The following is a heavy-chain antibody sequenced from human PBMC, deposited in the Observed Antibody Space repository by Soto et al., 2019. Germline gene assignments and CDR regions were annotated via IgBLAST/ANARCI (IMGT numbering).Heavy chain of an antibody. CDR2: IWYDGSNK. CDR1: GFTFSSYG. Sequence: QVQLVESGGGVVQPGRSLRLSCAASGFTFSSYGMHWVRQAPGKGLEWVAGIWYDGSNKYYADSVKGRFTIPRDNSRNTLYLQMKGRRAEVTAVYYCARGGNSGYDFAFDIWGQGTMVTVSS. V-gene: IGHV3-33*01. J-gene: IGHJ3*02. D-gene: IGHD5-12*01. CDR3: ARGGNSGYDFAFDI.